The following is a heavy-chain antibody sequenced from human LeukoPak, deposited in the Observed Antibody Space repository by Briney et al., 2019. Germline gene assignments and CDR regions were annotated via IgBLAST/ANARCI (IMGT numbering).Heavy chain of an antibody. Sequence: GGSLRLSCVASGFTVSSYYVSWVRQAPGKGLEWVAFIRYDGSNKYYADSVKGRFTISRDNSKNTLYLQMNSLRAEDTAVYYCAKVALSRYFDWLYYYYYYMDVWGKGTTVTVSS. CDR1: GFTVSSYY. D-gene: IGHD3-9*01. CDR2: IRYDGSNK. V-gene: IGHV3-30*02. J-gene: IGHJ6*03. CDR3: AKVALSRYFDWLYYYYYYMDV.